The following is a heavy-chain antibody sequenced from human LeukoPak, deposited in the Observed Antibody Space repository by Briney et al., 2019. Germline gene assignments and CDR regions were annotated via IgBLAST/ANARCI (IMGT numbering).Heavy chain of an antibody. J-gene: IGHJ4*02. V-gene: IGHV3-30*18. CDR1: GFTFSSYG. D-gene: IGHD6-19*01. CDR3: AKDHDIAVAGVDY. Sequence: GGSLRLSCAASGFTFSSYGMHWVRRAPGKGLEWVAVISYDGSNKYYADSVKGRFTISRDNSKNTLYLQMNSLRAEDTAAYYCAKDHDIAVAGVDYWGQGTLVTVSS. CDR2: ISYDGSNK.